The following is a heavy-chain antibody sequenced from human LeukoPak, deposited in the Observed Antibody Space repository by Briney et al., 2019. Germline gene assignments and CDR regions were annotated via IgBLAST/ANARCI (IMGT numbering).Heavy chain of an antibody. V-gene: IGHV4-4*07. CDR2: IYSSGST. CDR1: GGSISGYY. Sequence: SETLSLTCTVSGGSISGYYWSWIRQPAGKGLEWIGRIYSSGSTNYNPSLKSRVTMSVDTSMNQFSLNLSSVTAADTAVYYCAREPSTVSWVDPWGQGTLVTVSS. CDR3: AREPSTVSWVDP. J-gene: IGHJ5*02. D-gene: IGHD2-8*02.